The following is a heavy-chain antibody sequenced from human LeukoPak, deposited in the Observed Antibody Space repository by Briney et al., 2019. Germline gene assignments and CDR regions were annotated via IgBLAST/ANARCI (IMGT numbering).Heavy chain of an antibody. CDR3: ARGLGGKSDYYYYYYMDV. J-gene: IGHJ6*03. CDR1: GFTFSSHS. Sequence: PGGSLRLSCAASGFTFSSHSMNWVRQAPGKGLEWVSSISSSSSYIYYADSVKGRFTISRDNAKNSLYLQMNSLRAEDTAVYYCARGLGGKSDYYYYYYMDVWGKGTTVTVSS. V-gene: IGHV3-21*01. D-gene: IGHD4-23*01. CDR2: ISSSSSYI.